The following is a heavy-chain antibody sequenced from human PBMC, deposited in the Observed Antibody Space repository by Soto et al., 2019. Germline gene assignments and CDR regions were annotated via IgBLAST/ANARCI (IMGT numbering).Heavy chain of an antibody. J-gene: IGHJ3*02. Sequence: QVQLVQSGAEVRKPGSSVKVSCEASGGSFNNYVISWLRQAPEEGLEWMGVIIPNYEAANYAQKFRGRLTITADKATNTAYMELNSLRPEDTATYYCARYWNAGTLYGAFDIWGQGTTVIVS. CDR1: GGSFNNYV. D-gene: IGHD3-10*01. CDR2: IIPNYEAA. CDR3: ARYWNAGTLYGAFDI. V-gene: IGHV1-69*06.